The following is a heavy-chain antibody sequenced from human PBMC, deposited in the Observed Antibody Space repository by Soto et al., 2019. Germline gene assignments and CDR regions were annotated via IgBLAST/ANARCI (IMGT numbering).Heavy chain of an antibody. CDR2: IRSKAYGGTT. V-gene: IGHV3-49*04. J-gene: IGHJ6*02. Sequence: GGSLRLSCTASGFTFGDYAMSWVRQAPGKGLEWVGFIRSKAYGGTTEYAASVKGRFTISRDDSKSIAYLQMNSLKTEDTAVYYCTRCPPEGYCSGGSCYSYYYGMDVWGQGTTVTVSS. D-gene: IGHD2-15*01. CDR3: TRCPPEGYCSGGSCYSYYYGMDV. CDR1: GFTFGDYA.